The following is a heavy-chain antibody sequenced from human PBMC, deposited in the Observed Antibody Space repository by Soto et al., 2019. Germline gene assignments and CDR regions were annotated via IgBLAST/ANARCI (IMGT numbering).Heavy chain of an antibody. CDR2: ISGSGGST. J-gene: IGHJ4*02. V-gene: IGHV3-23*01. Sequence: GGSLRLSCAASGFTFSSYAMSWVRQAPGKGLEWVSAISGSGGSTYYADSVKGRFTISRDNSKNTLYLQMNSLRAEDTAVYYCEKDVVVVPAAIFDYWGQGTLVTVSS. D-gene: IGHD2-2*02. CDR3: EKDVVVVPAAIFDY. CDR1: GFTFSSYA.